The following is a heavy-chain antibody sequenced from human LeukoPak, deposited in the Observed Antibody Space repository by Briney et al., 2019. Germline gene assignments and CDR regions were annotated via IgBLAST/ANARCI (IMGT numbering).Heavy chain of an antibody. J-gene: IGHJ4*02. D-gene: IGHD5-18*01. V-gene: IGHV4-31*03. CDR1: GGSISSGGYF. CDR2: IYSSGST. Sequence: TLSLTCTVSGGSISSGGYFWNWIRQLPGKGLEWIGYIYSSGSTYNPSLKSRVIISLDTSKNQLSLKLNSVTAADTAVYYCARGGKKTAMVTSWGQGTLVTVPS. CDR3: ARGGKKTAMVTS.